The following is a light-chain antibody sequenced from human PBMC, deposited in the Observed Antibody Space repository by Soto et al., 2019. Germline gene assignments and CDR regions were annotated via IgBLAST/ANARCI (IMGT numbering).Light chain of an antibody. CDR3: QQSYSTLIT. V-gene: IGKV1-39*01. Sequence: DIQMTQSPSSLSASVGDRVTTTCRASQSIDSYLNWYQQKPGKAPKHLIYAASSLQSGVPSRFSGSGSGTDFTLTISSLQLEDFATYYCQQSYSTLITFGQGTRLEIK. CDR1: QSIDSY. J-gene: IGKJ5*01. CDR2: AAS.